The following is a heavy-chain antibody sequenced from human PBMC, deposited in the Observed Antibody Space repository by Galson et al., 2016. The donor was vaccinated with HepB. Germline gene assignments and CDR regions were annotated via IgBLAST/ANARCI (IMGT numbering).Heavy chain of an antibody. V-gene: IGHV1-69*13. D-gene: IGHD3-16*02. CDR3: ARDEVPMITLGGVIAGYSASYYGLDV. CDR1: GDTSSYYA. CDR2: IIPYFGAA. Sequence: SVKVSCKASGDTSSYYAISWVRQAPGQGFEWMGGIIPYFGAAKNAQKFQDRVTITADESTSTAYMELSSLRSEDTATYYCARDEVPMITLGGVIAGYSASYYGLDVWGQGTTVTVSS. J-gene: IGHJ6*02.